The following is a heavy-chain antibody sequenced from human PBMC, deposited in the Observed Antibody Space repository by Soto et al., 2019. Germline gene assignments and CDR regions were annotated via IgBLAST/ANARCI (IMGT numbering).Heavy chain of an antibody. CDR1: GFTFSSYS. J-gene: IGHJ5*02. Sequence: EVQLVESGGGLVKPGGSLRLSCAASGFTFSSYSMNWVRKAPGKGLEWVSSISSSSSYIYYADSVKGRFTISRDNDKNSLYQQINGQRAEDTAVYYCARDAGITIFGVVKGFDPWGQGTLVTVSS. V-gene: IGHV3-21*03. CDR3: ARDAGITIFGVVKGFDP. D-gene: IGHD3-3*01. CDR2: ISSSSSYI.